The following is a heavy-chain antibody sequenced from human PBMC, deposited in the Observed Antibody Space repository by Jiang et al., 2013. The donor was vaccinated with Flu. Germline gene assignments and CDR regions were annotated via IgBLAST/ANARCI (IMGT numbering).Heavy chain of an antibody. V-gene: IGHV3-30*18. CDR1: GFTFSSYG. Sequence: VQLLESGGGVVQPGRSLRLSCAASGFTFSSYGMHWVRQAPGKGLEWVAVISYDGSNKYYADSVKGRFTISRDNSKNTLYLQMNSLRAEDTAVYYCAKDQQSGYSYGDGYGMDVWGQGTTVTVSS. D-gene: IGHD5-18*01. J-gene: IGHJ6*02. CDR2: ISYDGSNK. CDR3: AKDQQSGYSYGDGYGMDV.